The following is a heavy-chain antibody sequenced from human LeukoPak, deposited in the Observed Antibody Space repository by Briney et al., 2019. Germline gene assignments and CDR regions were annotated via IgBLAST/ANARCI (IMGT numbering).Heavy chain of an antibody. CDR1: GGSISSSSYY. V-gene: IGHV4-39*01. D-gene: IGHD6-13*01. J-gene: IGHJ5*02. Sequence: SETLSLTCTVSGGSISSSSYYWGWIRQPPGKGLEWIGSIYYSGSTYYNPSLKSRVTISVDTSKNQFSLKLSSVTAADTAVYYCARHSPFQQLGPYNWFDPWGQGTLVTVSS. CDR2: IYYSGST. CDR3: ARHSPFQQLGPYNWFDP.